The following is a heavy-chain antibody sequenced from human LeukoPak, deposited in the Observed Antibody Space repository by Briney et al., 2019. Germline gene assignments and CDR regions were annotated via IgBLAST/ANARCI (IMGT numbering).Heavy chain of an antibody. J-gene: IGHJ4*02. D-gene: IGHD3-22*01. CDR2: IYYSGST. CDR1: GGSISSGDYY. Sequence: PSQTLSLTCTVSGGSISSGDYYWSWIRQPPGKGLEWIGSIYYSGSTYYNPSLKSRVTISVDTSKNQFSLKLSSVTAADTAVYYCARHRSAWLDYYDSSGYYFDYWGQGTLVTVSS. V-gene: IGHV4-39*01. CDR3: ARHRSAWLDYYDSSGYYFDY.